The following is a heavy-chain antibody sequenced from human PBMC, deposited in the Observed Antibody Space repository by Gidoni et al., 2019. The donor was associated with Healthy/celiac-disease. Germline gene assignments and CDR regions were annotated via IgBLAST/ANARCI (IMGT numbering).Heavy chain of an antibody. J-gene: IGHJ4*02. CDR1: GFTFDDYA. Sequence: EVQLVESGGGLVQPGRSLRLSCAASGFTFDDYAMHWVRQAPGKGLEWVSGISWNSGSIGYADSVKGRFTISRDNAKNSLYLQMNSLRAEDTALYYCAKDRGLGMFDYWGQGTLVTVSS. CDR2: ISWNSGSI. D-gene: IGHD7-27*01. V-gene: IGHV3-9*01. CDR3: AKDRGLGMFDY.